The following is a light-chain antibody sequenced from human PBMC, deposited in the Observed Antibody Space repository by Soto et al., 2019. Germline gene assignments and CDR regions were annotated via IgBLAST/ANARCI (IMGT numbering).Light chain of an antibody. J-gene: IGKJ4*01. CDR3: QQSGSSPVT. V-gene: IGKV3-20*01. CDR2: GAS. CDR1: QSVSSNT. Sequence: DIVLTQSPGTLSLSPGERAALSCRASQSVSSNTLAWYQQKPGQAPRLPIYGASNRATGFPDRFSGSGSGTDFTLTISRLEPEDFAVYYCQQSGSSPVTFGGGTKVEIK.